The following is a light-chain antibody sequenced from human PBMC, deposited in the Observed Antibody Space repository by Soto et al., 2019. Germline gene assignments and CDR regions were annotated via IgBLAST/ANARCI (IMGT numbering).Light chain of an antibody. CDR2: AAS. Sequence: DVLITQSPSSLSSCLLDIVTITCRASQSIDSYLNWYQQKPGTAPKLLIYAASTLERGVPSRFSGSGSGTDFTLVISSLQPADFATYYCQQSYSFPRTFGQGTKVDIK. CDR3: QQSYSFPRT. CDR1: QSIDSY. V-gene: IGKV1-39*01. J-gene: IGKJ1*01.